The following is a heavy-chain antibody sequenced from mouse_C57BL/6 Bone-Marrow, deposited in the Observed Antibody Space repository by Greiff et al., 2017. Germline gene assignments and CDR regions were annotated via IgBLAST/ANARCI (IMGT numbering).Heavy chain of an antibody. V-gene: IGHV2-9-1*01. CDR1: GFSLTSYA. CDR2: IWTGGGT. J-gene: IGHJ4*01. CDR3: ARNRGGTYYAIDY. D-gene: IGHD3-3*01. Sequence: VQVVESGPGLVAPSQRLSITCTVSGFSLTSYAISWVRQPPGKGLEWLGVIWTGGGTHYNSALKSRLSIRKYNSKCLVFLKMNRLQTDDTARYYCARNRGGTYYAIDYWGQGTSVTVSS.